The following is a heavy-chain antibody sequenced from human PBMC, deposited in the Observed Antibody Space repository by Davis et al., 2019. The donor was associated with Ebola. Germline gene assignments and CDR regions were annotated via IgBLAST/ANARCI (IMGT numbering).Heavy chain of an antibody. CDR3: ARVAGSGDIDY. J-gene: IGHJ4*02. V-gene: IGHV3-33*08. CDR2: IWYDGSNK. CDR1: GFTFTENY. Sequence: SCKTSGFTFTENYLHWVRQAPGKGLEWVAVIWYDGSNKYYADSVKGRFTISRDNSKNTLYLQMNSLRAEDTAVYYCARVAGSGDIDYWGQGTLVTVSS. D-gene: IGHD3-10*01.